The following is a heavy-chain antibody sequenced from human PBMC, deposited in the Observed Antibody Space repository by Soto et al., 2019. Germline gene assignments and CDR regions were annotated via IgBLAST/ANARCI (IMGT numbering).Heavy chain of an antibody. Sequence: SETLSLTCAVYGGSFSAYYWSWVRQLPGKGLEWIGEIIHSESTKYNPSLKSRVTISVDTSKNQLSLKLSSVTAADTAVYYCARQRPTDGRWEFANYYGMDVWGQGTPVTAP. D-gene: IGHD1-26*01. J-gene: IGHJ6*02. CDR2: IIHSEST. CDR1: GGSFSAYY. V-gene: IGHV4-34*12. CDR3: ARQRPTDGRWEFANYYGMDV.